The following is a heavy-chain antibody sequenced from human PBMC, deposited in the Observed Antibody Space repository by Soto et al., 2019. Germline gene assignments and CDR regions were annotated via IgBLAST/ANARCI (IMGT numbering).Heavy chain of an antibody. D-gene: IGHD3-22*01. CDR2: IYYSGST. CDR1: GGSISSSSYY. Sequence: SETLSLTCTVSGGSISSSSYYWGWIRQPPGKGLEWIGSIYYSGSTYYNPSLKSRVTISVDTSKNQFSLKLSSVTAADTAVYYCADQGNHYDSSNNLDSGGQAPLDTLPS. V-gene: IGHV4-39*01. J-gene: IGHJ4*02. CDR3: ADQGNHYDSSNNLDS.